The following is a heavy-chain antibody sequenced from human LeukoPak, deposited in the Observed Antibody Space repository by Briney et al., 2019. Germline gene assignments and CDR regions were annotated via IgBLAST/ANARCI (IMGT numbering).Heavy chain of an antibody. V-gene: IGHV3-66*04. CDR1: GFTFSTYG. Sequence: PGGSLRLSCAPSGFTFSTYGMSCVRQAPGRGVEWVLVIYRGGSTNYADSVKGRFTISRENPRNTLYLQMNSLRAEDTAVYFCAKRGVVIRVILVGFHKEAYYFDSWGQGALVTVSS. CDR3: AKRGVVIRVILVGFHKEAYYFDS. CDR2: IYRGGST. J-gene: IGHJ4*02. D-gene: IGHD3-22*01.